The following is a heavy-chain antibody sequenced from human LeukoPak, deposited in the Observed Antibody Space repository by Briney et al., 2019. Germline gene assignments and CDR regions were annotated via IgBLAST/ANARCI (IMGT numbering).Heavy chain of an antibody. D-gene: IGHD2-15*01. CDR3: AKDATPDCSGGSCDNDAFDI. J-gene: IGHJ3*02. Sequence: GGSLRLSCASSGFTFDDYAMHWVRQAPGKGLEWVSLISGDGGSTYYADSVKGRFTISRDNSKNSLYLQMNSLRTEDTALYYCAKDATPDCSGGSCDNDAFDIWGQGTMVTVSS. CDR2: ISGDGGST. CDR1: GFTFDDYA. V-gene: IGHV3-43*02.